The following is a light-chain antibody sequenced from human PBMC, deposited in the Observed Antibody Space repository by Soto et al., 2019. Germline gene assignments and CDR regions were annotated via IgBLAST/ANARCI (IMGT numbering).Light chain of an antibody. CDR3: QQYNSYPVA. Sequence: DIQMTQAPSSLSASVEDRVIISCRASQRISNHLNWYQQKPGKAPKLLIFAASSLQSGVPSRFSGSRSGPDFTLTISSLQPDDFATYYCQQYNSYPVAFGQGTRLEI. CDR2: AAS. CDR1: QRISNH. V-gene: IGKV1-39*01. J-gene: IGKJ5*01.